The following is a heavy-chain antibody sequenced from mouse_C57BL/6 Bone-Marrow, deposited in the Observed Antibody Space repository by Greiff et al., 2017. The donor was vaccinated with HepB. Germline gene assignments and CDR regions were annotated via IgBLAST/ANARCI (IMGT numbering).Heavy chain of an antibody. D-gene: IGHD1-1*01. CDR3: ARNYYGSSYRYFDY. CDR1: GYTFTNYW. V-gene: IGHV1-63*01. Sequence: QVQLQQSGAELVRPGTSVKMSCKASGYTFTNYWIGWAKQRPGHGLEWIGDIYPGGGYTNYNEKFKGKATLTADKSSSTAYMQFSSLTSEDSAIYYCARNYYGSSYRYFDYWGQGTTLTVSS. J-gene: IGHJ2*01. CDR2: IYPGGGYT.